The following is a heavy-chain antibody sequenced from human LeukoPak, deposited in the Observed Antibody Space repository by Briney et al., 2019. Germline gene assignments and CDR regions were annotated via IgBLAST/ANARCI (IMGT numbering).Heavy chain of an antibody. D-gene: IGHD3-3*01. CDR1: GYTFTGYY. V-gene: IGHV1-2*02. J-gene: IGHJ3*02. CDR3: ARVVGGSTGAYDFLGPDAFDI. Sequence: ASVKVSCKASGYTFTGYYMHWARQAPGQGLEWMGWINPNSGGTNYAQKFQGRVTMTRDTSISTAYMELSRLRSDDTAVYYCARVVGGSTGAYDFLGPDAFDIWGQGTMVTVSS. CDR2: INPNSGGT.